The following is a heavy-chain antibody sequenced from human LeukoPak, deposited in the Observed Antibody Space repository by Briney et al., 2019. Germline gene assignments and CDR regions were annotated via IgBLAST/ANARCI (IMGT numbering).Heavy chain of an antibody. Sequence: GGSLRLSCAASGVTVSNNYMSWVRQAPGKALEWVSVIYSGGSTYYAASVKGRFTISRDKSKNTVYLQMNSLRAEDTAVYYCARNVPVTTLGYWGQGTLVTVSS. J-gene: IGHJ4*02. CDR3: ARNVPVTTLGY. D-gene: IGHD4-17*01. CDR1: GVTVSNNY. CDR2: IYSGGST. V-gene: IGHV3-66*01.